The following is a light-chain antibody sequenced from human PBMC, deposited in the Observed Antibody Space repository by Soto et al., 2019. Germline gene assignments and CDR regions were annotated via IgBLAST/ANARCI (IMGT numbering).Light chain of an antibody. CDR3: QQRSNWPT. CDR1: QSVSSY. CDR2: DAS. V-gene: IGKV3-11*01. Sequence: EIVLTQSPATLSLSPGERATLSCRASQSVSSYLAWYQQKPGQAPRLLIYDASNRATGIPARFSGSGSGTDFTLTISSLEPEDFAVYYCQQRSNWPTFGQGTTV. J-gene: IGKJ1*01.